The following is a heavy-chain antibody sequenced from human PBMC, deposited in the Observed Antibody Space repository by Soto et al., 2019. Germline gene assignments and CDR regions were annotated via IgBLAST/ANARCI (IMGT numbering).Heavy chain of an antibody. CDR2: IYYNGNT. V-gene: IGHV4-61*01. J-gene: IGHJ6*02. Sequence: SETLSLTCTVSGDSISSTRWWSWIRQPPGKGLEWIGYIYYNGNTNYNPSLKSRVTISVDTSKNQFSLKLSSVTAADTAVYYCARDGYTVTPNYYYGMDVWGQGTTVTVSS. CDR1: GDSISSTRW. CDR3: ARDGYTVTPNYYYGMDV. D-gene: IGHD4-4*01.